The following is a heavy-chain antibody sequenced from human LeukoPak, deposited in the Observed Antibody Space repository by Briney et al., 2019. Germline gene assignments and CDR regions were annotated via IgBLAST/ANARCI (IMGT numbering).Heavy chain of an antibody. V-gene: IGHV4-34*01. Sequence: SETLSLTCAVYEGSLSGYFWSWIREPPGKGLERIGEISIAGEINYNPALRSRATISMDTTKNQFSLRLTSVIAADTALYYCVRQIGAGAFDLWGRDRVVTVSS. D-gene: IGHD6-19*01. J-gene: IGHJ2*01. CDR1: EGSLSGYF. CDR3: VRQIGAGAFDL. CDR2: ISIAGEI.